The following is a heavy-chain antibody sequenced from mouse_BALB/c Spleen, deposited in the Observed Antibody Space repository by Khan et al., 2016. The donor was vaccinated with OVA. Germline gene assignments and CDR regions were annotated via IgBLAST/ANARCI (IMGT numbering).Heavy chain of an antibody. J-gene: IGHJ4*01. V-gene: IGHV9-3-1*01. Sequence: QIQLVQSGPEVKKPGETVKISCKASVHTFTKFGMNWVKQAPGKGLKWMGWINTYTGEPTYADDFNGRFAFSLETSASTAYLQINNLKNEDTATYFCARPPYFSYVLDNWGQGTSVTVSS. CDR3: ARPPYFSYVLDN. CDR2: INTYTGEP. D-gene: IGHD2-10*01. CDR1: VHTFTKFG.